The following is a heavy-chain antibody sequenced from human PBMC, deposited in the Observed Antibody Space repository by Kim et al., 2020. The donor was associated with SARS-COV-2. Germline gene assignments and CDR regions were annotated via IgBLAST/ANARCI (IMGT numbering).Heavy chain of an antibody. CDR3: AKDMGGDSGYDSTFDY. V-gene: IGHV3-33*06. CDR2: IWYDGSNK. D-gene: IGHD5-12*01. J-gene: IGHJ4*02. CDR1: GFTFSSYG. Sequence: GGSLRLSCAASGFTFSSYGMHWVRQAPGKGLEWVAVIWYDGSNKYYADSVKGRFTISRDNSKNTLYLQMNSLRAEDTAVYYCAKDMGGDSGYDSTFDYWGQGTLVTVSS.